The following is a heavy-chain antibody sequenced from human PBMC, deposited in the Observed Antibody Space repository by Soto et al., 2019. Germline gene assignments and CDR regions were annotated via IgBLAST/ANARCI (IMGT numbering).Heavy chain of an antibody. CDR2: ISAYNGNT. D-gene: IGHD4-4*01. CDR1: GYTFTSYG. Sequence: QVQLVQSGAEVKKPGASVKVSCKASGYTFTSYGISWVRQAPGQGLEWMGWISAYNGNTNYAQKLQGRVTMTTDTATSTAYMELRSLRSDDTAVYYCARTGGRYSNYWKDRNWFDPWGQGTLVTVSS. V-gene: IGHV1-18*01. J-gene: IGHJ5*02. CDR3: ARTGGRYSNYWKDRNWFDP.